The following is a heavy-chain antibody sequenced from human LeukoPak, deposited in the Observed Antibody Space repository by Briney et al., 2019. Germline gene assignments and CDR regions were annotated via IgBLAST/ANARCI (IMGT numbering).Heavy chain of an antibody. D-gene: IGHD3-10*01. V-gene: IGHV5-51*01. Sequence: GESLKISCKASGYTFTHQWIGWVRQMSGSGLEWMGIIYPRDSDTIYSPSFQGHVTISADTSINTAYLEWSSLEASDTAIYYCARHSDVIGAIWGQGTLVTISS. CDR2: IYPRDSDT. CDR1: GYTFTHQW. CDR3: ARHSDVIGAI. J-gene: IGHJ4*02.